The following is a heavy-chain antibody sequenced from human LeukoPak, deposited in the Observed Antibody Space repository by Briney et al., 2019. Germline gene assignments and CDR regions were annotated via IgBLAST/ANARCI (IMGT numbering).Heavy chain of an antibody. CDR3: ARGTRPGTGFDY. CDR2: ISGSGGST. Sequence: PGGSLRLSCAASGFTFSSYAMSWVRQAPGKGLEWVSAISGSGGSTYYADSVKGRFTISRDNSKNTLYLQMNSLRAEDTAVYYCARGTRPGTGFDYWGQGTLVTVSS. D-gene: IGHD2-2*01. V-gene: IGHV3-23*01. J-gene: IGHJ4*02. CDR1: GFTFSSYA.